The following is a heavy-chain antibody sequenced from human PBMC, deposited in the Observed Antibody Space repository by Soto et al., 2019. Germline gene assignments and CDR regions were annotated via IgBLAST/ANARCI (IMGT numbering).Heavy chain of an antibody. CDR1: GFTFSSYS. Sequence: EVQLVESGGGLVQPGGSLRLSCAASGFTFSSYSMNWVRQAPGKGLEWVSYISSSSSTIYYADFVKGRFTISRDNDKNALYLQMNSLRDEDTAVYNWARGHGRFSSGWYRGSFDPWGQGTLVTVCS. D-gene: IGHD6-19*01. J-gene: IGHJ5*02. CDR3: ARGHGRFSSGWYRGSFDP. CDR2: ISSSSSTI. V-gene: IGHV3-48*02.